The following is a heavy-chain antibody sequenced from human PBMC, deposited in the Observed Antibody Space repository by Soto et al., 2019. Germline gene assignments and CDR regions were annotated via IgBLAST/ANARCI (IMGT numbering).Heavy chain of an antibody. J-gene: IGHJ1*01. CDR2: INAGNGNT. CDR1: GYTFTIYA. CDR3: ARDLAAAGKTEYFQH. D-gene: IGHD6-13*01. Sequence: ASVKVSCKASGYTFTIYAMHWVRQAPGQRLEWMGWINAGNGNTKYSQKFQGRVTITRDTSASTAYMELSSLRSEDTAVYYCARDLAAAGKTEYFQHWGQGTLVTVSS. V-gene: IGHV1-3*01.